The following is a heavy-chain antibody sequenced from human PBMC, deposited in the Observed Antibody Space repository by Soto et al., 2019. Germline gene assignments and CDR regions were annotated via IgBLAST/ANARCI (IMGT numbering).Heavy chain of an antibody. Sequence: PGGSLRLSCVASEFSFSRYAMTWVRQAAGKGLQWVAGLGPDGRNTFYGESVRGRFTISRDNSRNTLYLQMSSLRAEDTDVYLCVKKMNKWTDSLFEFWGQGIQVTAPQ. V-gene: IGHV3-23*01. CDR2: LGPDGRNT. J-gene: IGHJ4*02. CDR1: EFSFSRYA. D-gene: IGHD1-26*01. CDR3: VKKMNKWTDSLFEF.